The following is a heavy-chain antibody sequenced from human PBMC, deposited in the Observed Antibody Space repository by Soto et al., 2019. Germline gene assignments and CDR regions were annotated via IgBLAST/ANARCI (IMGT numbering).Heavy chain of an antibody. D-gene: IGHD2-15*01. V-gene: IGHV1-3*01. CDR2: INAGNGNT. CDR1: GYTFTSYA. J-gene: IGHJ4*01. Sequence: QVQLVQSGAEVKKPGASVKVSCKASGYTFTSYAIHWVRQAPGQRLAWMGGINAGNGNTKYSQNIRDRVTITRDTSASPAYIELSRPTSEDTGVYLCARDLGGGPDFWGQGTLVTFSS. CDR3: ARDLGGGPDF.